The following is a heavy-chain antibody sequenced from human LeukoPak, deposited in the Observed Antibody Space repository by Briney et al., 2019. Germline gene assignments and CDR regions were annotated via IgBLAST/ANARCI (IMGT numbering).Heavy chain of an antibody. CDR2: IYSGGNT. V-gene: IGHV3-66*04. Sequence: PGGSLRLSCAASGFTVSSNYMSWVRQAPGMGLEWVSVIYSGGNTYYADSVKGRFTISRDNSKNTLYLQMDSLRAEDTAMYYCTTHRDWELLFNCWGQGTLATVSS. CDR3: TTHRDWELLFNC. J-gene: IGHJ4*02. D-gene: IGHD1-7*01. CDR1: GFTVSSNY.